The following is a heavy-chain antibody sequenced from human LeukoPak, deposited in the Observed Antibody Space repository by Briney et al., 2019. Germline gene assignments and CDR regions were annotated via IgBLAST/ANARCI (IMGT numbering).Heavy chain of an antibody. J-gene: IGHJ6*03. Sequence: ASVKVSCKASGYTFTSYYMHWVRQAPGQGLEWMGIINPSGGSTSYAQKFQGRVTMTRDTSTSTVYMELSSLRSEDTAVYYCAGDGPGIAAADLPGGYYYYYMDVWGKGTTVTVSS. V-gene: IGHV1-46*01. D-gene: IGHD6-13*01. CDR3: AGDGPGIAAADLPGGYYYYYMDV. CDR2: INPSGGST. CDR1: GYTFTSYY.